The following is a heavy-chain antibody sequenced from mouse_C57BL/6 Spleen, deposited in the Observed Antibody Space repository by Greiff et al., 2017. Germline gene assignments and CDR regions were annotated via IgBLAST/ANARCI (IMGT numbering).Heavy chain of an antibody. CDR1: GFSLPSYG. Sequence: VQLQQSGPGLVQPSQRLSITCTVSGFSLPSYGVHWVRQSPGKGLEWLGVIWSGGSTDYNAAFISRLSIRKDNSKSQVFLKMNSLQADDTAIDYGARNGYRYAMDYWGQGTSVTVSS. CDR2: IWSGGST. V-gene: IGHV2-2*01. D-gene: IGHD2-2*01. J-gene: IGHJ4*01. CDR3: ARNGYRYAMDY.